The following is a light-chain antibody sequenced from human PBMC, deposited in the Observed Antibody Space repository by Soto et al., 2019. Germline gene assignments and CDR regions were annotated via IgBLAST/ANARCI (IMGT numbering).Light chain of an antibody. CDR1: QSISSW. CDR2: KAS. CDR3: QQYNSYSLT. V-gene: IGKV1-5*03. J-gene: IGKJ1*01. Sequence: DIPMTQSPSTLSASVGDRVTITCRASQSISSWVAWYQQKPGKAPKLLIYKASSLESGVPSRFSGSGSGTEFTLTISSLQPDDFATYYCQQYNSYSLTFGQGTEVEIK.